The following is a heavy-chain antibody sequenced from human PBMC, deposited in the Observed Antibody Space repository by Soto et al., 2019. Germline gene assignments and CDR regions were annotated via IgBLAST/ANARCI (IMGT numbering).Heavy chain of an antibody. V-gene: IGHV1-46*01. Sequence: QVQVVQSGAEVKKPGASVKVSCKASGYTFTNYYMHWVRQAPGQGREWVGRIIPSDGSTHYAQKFQGRVIMTRDTFTRTVYMDVNSLRSEGSAVYYCARGGPELATIGSFDYWGQGTLVTVSS. CDR1: GYTFTNYY. CDR2: IIPSDGST. D-gene: IGHD5-12*01. CDR3: ARGGPELATIGSFDY. J-gene: IGHJ4*02.